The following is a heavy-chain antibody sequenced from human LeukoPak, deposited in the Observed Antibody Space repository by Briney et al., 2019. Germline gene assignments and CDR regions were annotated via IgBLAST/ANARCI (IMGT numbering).Heavy chain of an antibody. CDR3: ARDFRGVLGYNWFDP. V-gene: IGHV1-69*05. D-gene: IGHD3-10*01. J-gene: IGHJ5*02. CDR2: IIPIFGTA. CDR1: GGTFSSYA. Sequence: PVKVSCKASGGTFSSYAISWVRQAPGQGLEWMGGIIPIFGTANYAQKLQGRVTMTTDTSTSTAYMELRSLRSDDTAVYYCARDFRGVLGYNWFDPWGQGTLVTVSS.